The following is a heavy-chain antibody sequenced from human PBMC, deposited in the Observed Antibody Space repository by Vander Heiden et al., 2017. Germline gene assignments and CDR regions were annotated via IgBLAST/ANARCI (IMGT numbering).Heavy chain of an antibody. Sequence: EVQLVESGGGLVQTGGSLRLSCAASGFTFSSYSMNWVRQAPGKGLEWVSYISTGSSTIYYADSVKGRFTISRDNAKNSVYLQMSSLRDEDTAVYYCARERGTMVRGAYFDYWGQGTLVTVSS. CDR1: GFTFSSYS. CDR3: ARERGTMVRGAYFDY. D-gene: IGHD3-10*01. V-gene: IGHV3-48*02. CDR2: ISTGSSTI. J-gene: IGHJ4*02.